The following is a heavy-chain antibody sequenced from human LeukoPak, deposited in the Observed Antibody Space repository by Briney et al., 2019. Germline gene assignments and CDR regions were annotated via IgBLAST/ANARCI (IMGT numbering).Heavy chain of an antibody. V-gene: IGHV4-39*01. CDR2: IYYSGST. CDR1: GGSIFSSSYY. D-gene: IGHD5-12*01. CDR3: ARLVGYSGYGWGHFDY. J-gene: IGHJ4*02. Sequence: SETLSNICTVCGGSIFSSSYYWGWIRQPPGKGLEWIGSIYYSGSTYYNPSLKSRVTISVDTSKNQFSLELSSVTAADTAVYYCARLVGYSGYGWGHFDYCGQGTLVTVSS.